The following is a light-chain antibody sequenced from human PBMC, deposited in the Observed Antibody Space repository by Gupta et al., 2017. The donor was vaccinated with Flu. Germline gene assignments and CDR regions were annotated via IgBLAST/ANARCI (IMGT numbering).Light chain of an antibody. CDR1: QSLLHSNGYNY. Sequence: VNPGEPASISCRSSQSLLHSNGYNYLDWYLQKPGQSPQLLIYLGSNRASGVPDRFSGSGSGTDFTLKISRVEAEDVGVYYCMQALQTPPTFGQGTRLEIK. CDR2: LGS. J-gene: IGKJ5*01. V-gene: IGKV2-28*01. CDR3: MQALQTPPT.